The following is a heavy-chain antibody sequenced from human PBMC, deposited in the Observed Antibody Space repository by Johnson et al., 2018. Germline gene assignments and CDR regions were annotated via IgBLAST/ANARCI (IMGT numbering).Heavy chain of an antibody. CDR3: ARDIAAESEYFQH. CDR2: ISYDGSNK. V-gene: IGHV3-30*03. J-gene: IGHJ1*01. D-gene: IGHD6-6*01. CDR1: GFTFSNYG. Sequence: QVQLVQSGGGVVQPGRSLRLSCAASGFTFSNYGMHWVRQAPGKGLERVAVISYDGSNKYYAASVQGRFTISSDKSKNPLFLQMNSLRAEDTAVYYCARDIAAESEYFQHWGQGTLVTVSS.